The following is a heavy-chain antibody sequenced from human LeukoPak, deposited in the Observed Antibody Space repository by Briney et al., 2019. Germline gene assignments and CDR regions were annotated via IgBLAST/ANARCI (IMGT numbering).Heavy chain of an antibody. CDR3: AKLSGAQLVRPLDY. J-gene: IGHJ4*02. CDR1: TFTFSSYA. CDR2: ISAGADST. V-gene: IGHV3-23*01. D-gene: IGHD6-13*01. Sequence: GGSLRLSCAASTFTFSSYAMSWVRQAPGKGLEWVSAISAGADSTYYADSVQGRFTISRDNSKNTLFLQMSGLRAEDTAIYYCAKLSGAQLVRPLDYWGQGTLVTVSS.